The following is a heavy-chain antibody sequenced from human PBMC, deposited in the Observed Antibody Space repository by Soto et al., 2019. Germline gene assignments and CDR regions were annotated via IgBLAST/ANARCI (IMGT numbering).Heavy chain of an antibody. D-gene: IGHD3-3*01. V-gene: IGHV3-74*01. CDR1: GVTFSNYW. CDR3: ASTTIFGVVIGPGYYYGMDV. CDR2: INGDGRST. J-gene: IGHJ6*02. Sequence: PGGSLRLSCAASGVTFSNYWMHWVRQAPGEGVVWVSRINGDGRSTSDADSAKGRFTISRDNAKNTLYLQVNSLRAEDTAVYYCASTTIFGVVIGPGYYYGMDVWGQGTTVTVSS.